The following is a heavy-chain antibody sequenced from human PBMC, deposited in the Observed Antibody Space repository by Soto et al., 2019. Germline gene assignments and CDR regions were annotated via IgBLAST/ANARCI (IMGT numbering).Heavy chain of an antibody. Sequence: SETLSLTCTVSGGSTSSSSYYWGWIRQPPGKGLEWIGSIYYSGSTYYNPSLKSRVTISVDTSKNQFSLKLSSVTAADTAVYYCARVPMTTVTTGAFDIWGQGTMVTVSS. CDR1: GGSTSSSSYY. J-gene: IGHJ3*02. V-gene: IGHV4-39*01. CDR3: ARVPMTTVTTGAFDI. D-gene: IGHD4-17*01. CDR2: IYYSGST.